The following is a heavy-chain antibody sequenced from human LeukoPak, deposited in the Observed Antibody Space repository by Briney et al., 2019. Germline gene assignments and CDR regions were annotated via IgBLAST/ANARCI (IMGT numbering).Heavy chain of an antibody. J-gene: IGHJ5*02. Sequence: ASVKVSCKASGYTFTGYYMHWVRQAPGQGLEWVGWINPNSGGTNYAQKFQGRVTMTRDTSISTAYMELSRLRSDDTAVYYCASDSSGYYYPFDPWGQGTLVTVSS. CDR2: INPNSGGT. CDR1: GYTFTGYY. D-gene: IGHD3-22*01. V-gene: IGHV1-2*02. CDR3: ASDSSGYYYPFDP.